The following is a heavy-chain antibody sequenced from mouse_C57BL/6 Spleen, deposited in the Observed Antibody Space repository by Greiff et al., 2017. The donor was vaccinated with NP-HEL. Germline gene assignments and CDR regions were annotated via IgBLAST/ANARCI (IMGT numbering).Heavy chain of an antibody. CDR1: GFTFSSYA. Sequence: EVQGVESGGGLVKPGGSLKLSCAASGFTFSSYAMSWVRQTPEKRLEWVATISDGGSYTYYPDNVKGRFTISRDNAKNNLYLQMSHLKSEDTAMYYCAREDSTAWFAYWGQGTLVTVSA. J-gene: IGHJ3*01. CDR3: AREDSTAWFAY. CDR2: ISDGGSYT. V-gene: IGHV5-4*01. D-gene: IGHD2-5*01.